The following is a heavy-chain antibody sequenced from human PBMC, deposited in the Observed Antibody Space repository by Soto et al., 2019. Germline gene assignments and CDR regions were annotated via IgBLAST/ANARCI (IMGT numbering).Heavy chain of an antibody. V-gene: IGHV4-31*03. D-gene: IGHD3-16*02. CDR3: ARSRVDDYIWGSYRYSFDY. J-gene: IGHJ4*02. CDR1: GGSISSGGYY. Sequence: PSETLSLTCTVSGGSISSGGYYWSWIRQHPGKGLEWIGYIYYSGSTYYNPSLKSRVTISVDTSKNQFSLKLSSVTAADTAVYYCARSRVDDYIWGSYRYSFDYWGQGTLVTVSS. CDR2: IYYSGST.